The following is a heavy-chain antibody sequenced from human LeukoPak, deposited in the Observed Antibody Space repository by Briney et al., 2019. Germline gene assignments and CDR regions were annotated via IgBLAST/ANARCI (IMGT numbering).Heavy chain of an antibody. V-gene: IGHV6-1*01. CDR3: ARYTSSWFFDS. CDR1: GDSVSSTSAA. D-gene: IGHD6-13*01. J-gene: IGHJ4*02. CDR2: TYYRSKWYS. Sequence: SQTLSLTCAISGDSVSSTSAAWSWIRQSPSRGLEWLGRTYYRSKWYSDYAVSVRGRITVNPDTSTNQFSLQLNSVTPEDTAVYYCARYTSSWFFDSWGLGTLVTVSS.